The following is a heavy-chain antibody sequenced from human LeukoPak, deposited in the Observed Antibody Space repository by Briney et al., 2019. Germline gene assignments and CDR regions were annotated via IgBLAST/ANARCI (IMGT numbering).Heavy chain of an antibody. CDR2: INHNGNVN. Sequence: PGGSLRLSCAASGFTFSSYWMNWARQAPGKGLEWVASINHNGNVNYYVDSVQGRFTISRDNAKNSLYLQMNSLRAEDTAIYYCANPYYWGQGTLVTVSS. J-gene: IGHJ4*02. CDR1: GFTFSSYW. V-gene: IGHV3-7*03. CDR3: ANPYY.